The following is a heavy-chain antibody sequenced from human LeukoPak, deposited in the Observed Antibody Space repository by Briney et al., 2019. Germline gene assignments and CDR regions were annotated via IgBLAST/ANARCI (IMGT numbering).Heavy chain of an antibody. CDR2: ISSSSTYI. D-gene: IGHD3-10*01. J-gene: IGHJ4*02. CDR3: AREILGKLYFDF. V-gene: IGHV3-21*01. Sequence: GGSLRLSCAASGFTFISYSMNWVRQAPGKGLEWVSSISSSSTYIYYADSVKGRFTIFRDNAKNSLYLQMNSLRAEDTAVYYCAREILGKLYFDFWGQGTLVTVSS. CDR1: GFTFISYS.